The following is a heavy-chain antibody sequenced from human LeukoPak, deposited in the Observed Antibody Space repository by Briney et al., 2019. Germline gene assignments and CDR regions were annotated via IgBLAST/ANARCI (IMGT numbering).Heavy chain of an antibody. V-gene: IGHV3-74*01. CDR2: ISDESST. CDR1: GFTFSSYW. D-gene: IGHD1-26*01. CDR3: ARDGARGAFDI. J-gene: IGHJ3*02. Sequence: GGSLRLSCAASGFTFSSYWMHWVRQAPGKGLVWVSRISDESSTNYADSVKGRFTVSRDNAKNTLYLQMNSLRAEDTAVYYCARDGARGAFDIWGQGTMVTVSS.